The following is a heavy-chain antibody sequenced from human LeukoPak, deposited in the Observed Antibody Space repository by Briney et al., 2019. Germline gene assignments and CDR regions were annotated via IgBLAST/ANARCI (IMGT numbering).Heavy chain of an antibody. J-gene: IGHJ4*02. CDR2: ISAYNGNT. D-gene: IGHD3-22*01. CDR3: ARDRPPYYYASSGTEFDY. Sequence: ASVKVSCKASGYTFTSYGISWVRQAPGQGLEWMGWISAYNGNTNYAQKLQGRVTMTTDTSTSTAYMELRSLRSDDTAVYYCARDRPPYYYASSGTEFDYWGQGTLVTVSS. CDR1: GYTFTSYG. V-gene: IGHV1-18*01.